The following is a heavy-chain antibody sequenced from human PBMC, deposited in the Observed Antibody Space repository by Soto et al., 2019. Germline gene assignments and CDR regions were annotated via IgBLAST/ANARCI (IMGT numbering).Heavy chain of an antibody. CDR1: GFTFSSFG. CDR2: IWYDGSQS. J-gene: IGHJ4*02. V-gene: IGHV3-33*01. D-gene: IGHD1-26*01. Sequence: QVQLVESGGGVVQPGGSLRLSCAASGFTFSSFGMHWVRQAPGKGLEWVAVIWYDGSQSYCADSVKGRFTISRDNSRNTLYLQMNSLRGEDTAVYYCARENVGATAMGDYWGQGTLVTVSS. CDR3: ARENVGATAMGDY.